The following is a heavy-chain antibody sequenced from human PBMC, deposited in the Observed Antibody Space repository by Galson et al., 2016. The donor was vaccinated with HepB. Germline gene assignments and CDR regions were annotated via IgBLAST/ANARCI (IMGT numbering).Heavy chain of an antibody. V-gene: IGHV4-39*01. J-gene: IGHJ5*02. CDR1: GASITSSNYY. CDR2: VYYGGLA. D-gene: IGHD3-10*01. CDR3: SRHDLFGNWFDP. Sequence: SETLSLTCTVSGASITSSNYYWAWLRQPPGRGLEWIGSVYYGGLAFYKPSLESRLTISIDTSKSQFSLRLSSVTAADTALYYCSRHDLFGNWFDPWGQGTLVTVPS.